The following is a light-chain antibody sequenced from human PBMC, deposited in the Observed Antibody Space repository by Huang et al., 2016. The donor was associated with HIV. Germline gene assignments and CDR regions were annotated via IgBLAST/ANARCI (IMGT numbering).Light chain of an antibody. J-gene: IGKJ1*01. Sequence: DIQMTQSPSSLSASVGDRVTIACRASQSIRKFLNWYQQKPGEAPKLLMHSASSLQSGVPSRFSGSGSGTYFTLTITSLQPEDFATYYCQQTDNTPRTFGQGTKVVIK. CDR1: QSIRKF. V-gene: IGKV1-39*01. CDR3: QQTDNTPRT. CDR2: SAS.